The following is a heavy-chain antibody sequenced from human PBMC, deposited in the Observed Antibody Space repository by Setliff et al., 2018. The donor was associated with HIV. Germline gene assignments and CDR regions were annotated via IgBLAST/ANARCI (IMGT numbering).Heavy chain of an antibody. Sequence: PSETLSLTCSVSGGSISSGSYYWSWIRQPAGKGLEWIGRIYNSGSTIYNPSLKSRVTLSLDTSKNQFSLKLSSVTAADTAMYYCARDPPGYGDSKDYWGQGKLVTVSS. CDR2: IYNSGST. J-gene: IGHJ4*02. D-gene: IGHD4-17*01. CDR1: GGSISSGSYY. CDR3: ARDPPGYGDSKDY. V-gene: IGHV4-61*02.